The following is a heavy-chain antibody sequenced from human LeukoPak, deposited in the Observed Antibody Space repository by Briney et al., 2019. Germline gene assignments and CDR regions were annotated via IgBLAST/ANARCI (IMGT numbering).Heavy chain of an antibody. D-gene: IGHD3-9*01. J-gene: IGHJ4*02. Sequence: SETLSLTCAVYGGSFSGYYWSWIRQPPGKGLEWIGEINHSGSTNYNPSLKSRFTISVDTSKNQFSLKLSSVTAADTAVYYCATTGYSIDYWGQGTLVTVSS. CDR1: GGSFSGYY. CDR3: ATTGYSIDY. CDR2: INHSGST. V-gene: IGHV4-34*01.